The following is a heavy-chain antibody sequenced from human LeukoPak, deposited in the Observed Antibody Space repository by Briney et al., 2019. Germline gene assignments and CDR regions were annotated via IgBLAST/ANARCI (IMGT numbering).Heavy chain of an antibody. Sequence: GASVKVSCKASGYTFTGYKMHWVRQTPGQGLEWMGWINPNSGGTNYAQKFQGRVTMTRDTSISTAYMELSRLRSDDTAVYYCARGESDGSGSYYSDFDYWGQGTLVTVSS. CDR1: GYTFTGYK. J-gene: IGHJ4*02. CDR3: ARGESDGSGSYYSDFDY. D-gene: IGHD3-10*01. V-gene: IGHV1-2*02. CDR2: INPNSGGT.